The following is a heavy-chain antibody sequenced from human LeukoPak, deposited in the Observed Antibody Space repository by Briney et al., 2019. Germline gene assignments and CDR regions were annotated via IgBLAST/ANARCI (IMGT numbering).Heavy chain of an antibody. Sequence: GGSLRLSCAASGFTFRIHWLSWVRQAPGKGLEWVAKINQGGGEKYYGDPVKGRFTISRDNAKNSLYLQMNSLRAEDTAVYYCAREMSYGDCFDYWGQGTLVTVSS. V-gene: IGHV3-7*03. D-gene: IGHD4-17*01. CDR2: INQGGGEK. J-gene: IGHJ4*02. CDR3: AREMSYGDCFDY. CDR1: GFTFRIHW.